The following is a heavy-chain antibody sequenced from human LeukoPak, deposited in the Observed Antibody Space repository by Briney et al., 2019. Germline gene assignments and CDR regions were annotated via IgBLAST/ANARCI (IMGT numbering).Heavy chain of an antibody. D-gene: IGHD1-1*01. J-gene: IGHJ6*03. Sequence: GGSLRLSCAVSGFTVSSNYMGWVRQAPGKGLEWGSVFYSSGSTYYADSVKRRFTISRDNSENTLFLQMNTLRAEDTAVYYCARLEKKSYYYMDVWGKGTTVTVSS. CDR1: GFTVSSNY. V-gene: IGHV3-53*01. CDR2: FYSSGST. CDR3: ARLEKKSYYYMDV.